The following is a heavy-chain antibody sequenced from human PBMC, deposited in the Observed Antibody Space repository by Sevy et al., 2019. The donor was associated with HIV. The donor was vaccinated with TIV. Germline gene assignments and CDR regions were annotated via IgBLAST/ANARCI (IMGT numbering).Heavy chain of an antibody. CDR1: TGSFSGYY. D-gene: IGHD3-3*02. CDR2: INHSGST. Sequence: SETLSLTCVVYTGSFSGYYWSWIRQPPGKGLEWIGEINHSGSTNYNPSLKSRVTISADTSKNQFSLKLSSVTAADTAVYYCATRRGHISFDYWGQGTLVTVSS. J-gene: IGHJ4*02. CDR3: ATRRGHISFDY. V-gene: IGHV4-34*01.